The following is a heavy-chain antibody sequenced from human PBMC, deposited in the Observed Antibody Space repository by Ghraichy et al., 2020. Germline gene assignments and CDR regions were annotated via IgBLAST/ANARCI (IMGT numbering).Heavy chain of an antibody. CDR2: IKQDGIEK. D-gene: IGHD6-6*01. V-gene: IGHV3-7*01. CDR3: ARDYSSSSFLVDWFDP. CDR1: GFIFSNYW. Sequence: GGSLRLSCAASGFIFSNYWMTWVRQAPGKGLEWVANIKQDGIEKYYVDSVKGRFTISRDNAKNSLYLQMNGLRAEDTAVYYCARDYSSSSFLVDWFDPWGQGTLVTVSS. J-gene: IGHJ5*02.